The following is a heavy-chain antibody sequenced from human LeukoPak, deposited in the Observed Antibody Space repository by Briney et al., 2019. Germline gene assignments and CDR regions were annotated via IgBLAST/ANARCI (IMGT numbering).Heavy chain of an antibody. CDR1: GFXFSSYG. V-gene: IGHV3-30*18. CDR3: AKDRYYYDSSLGY. Sequence: PGGSLRLSCAASGFXFSSYGMHWVRQAPGKGLEWVAVISYDGSNKYYADSVKGRFTISRDNSKNTLYLQMNSLRAEDTAVYYCAKDRYYYDSSLGYWGQGTLVTVSS. D-gene: IGHD3-22*01. J-gene: IGHJ4*02. CDR2: ISYDGSNK.